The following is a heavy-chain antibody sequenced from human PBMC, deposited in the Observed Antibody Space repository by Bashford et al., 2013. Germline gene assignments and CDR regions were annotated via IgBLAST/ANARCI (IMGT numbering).Heavy chain of an antibody. CDR2: INPNSGGT. CDR1: GYTFTGYY. J-gene: IGHJ4*02. V-gene: IGHV1-2*02. Sequence: ASVKVSCKASGYTFTGYYMHWVRQAPGQGLEWMGWINPNSGGTNYAQKFQGRVTMTRNISISTAYMDLSSLRSEDTAVYYCARGTYEQQLVDHLGYWGQGTLVTVSS. D-gene: IGHD6-13*01. CDR3: ARGTYEQQLVDHLGY.